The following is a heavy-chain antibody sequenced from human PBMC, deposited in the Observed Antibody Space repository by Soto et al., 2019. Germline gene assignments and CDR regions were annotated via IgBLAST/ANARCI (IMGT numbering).Heavy chain of an antibody. D-gene: IGHD6-19*01. J-gene: IGHJ4*02. V-gene: IGHV1-18*01. Sequence: ASVKVSCKASGYTFTSYDINWVRLATGQGLEWMGWISAYNGNTNYAQKLQGRVTMTTDTSTSTAYMELRSLRSDDTAVYYCERGGYSSGREDYWGQGTLVTVSS. CDR2: ISAYNGNT. CDR1: GYTFTSYD. CDR3: ERGGYSSGREDY.